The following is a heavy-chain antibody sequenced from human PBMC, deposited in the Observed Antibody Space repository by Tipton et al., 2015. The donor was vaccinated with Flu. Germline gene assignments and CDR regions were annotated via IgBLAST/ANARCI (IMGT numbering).Heavy chain of an antibody. V-gene: IGHV4-34*01. CDR1: GGSFSGYY. CDR3: ARGRGLTTPFFDY. CDR2: INHSGST. Sequence: LRLSCAVYGGSFSGYYWSWIRRPPGKGLEWIGEINHSGSTNYNPSLKSRVTISVDTSKNQFSLKLSSVTAADTAVYYCARGRGLTTPFFDYWGQGTLVTVSS. D-gene: IGHD4-11*01. J-gene: IGHJ4*02.